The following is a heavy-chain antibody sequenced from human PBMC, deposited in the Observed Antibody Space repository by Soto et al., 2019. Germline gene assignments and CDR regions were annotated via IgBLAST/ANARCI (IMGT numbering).Heavy chain of an antibody. CDR1: GFTFSSYW. CDR3: ASAQWWLVLMSAIDI. CDR2: IKQDGSEK. J-gene: IGHJ3*02. Sequence: GGSLRLSCAASGFTFSSYWMSWVRQAPGKGLEWVANIKQDGSEKYYVDSVKGRFTISRENAKNSLYLQMDSLRAEDTAVYYCASAQWWLVLMSAIDIWGQGTMVTVSS. V-gene: IGHV3-7*01. D-gene: IGHD6-19*01.